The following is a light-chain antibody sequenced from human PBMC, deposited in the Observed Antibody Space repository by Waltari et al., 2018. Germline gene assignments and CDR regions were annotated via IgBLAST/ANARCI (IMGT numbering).Light chain of an antibody. V-gene: IGKV3-11*01. Sequence: ETVLTQSPATLSLSPGERATLSCRASQSVSTYLAWYHQKPGQAPRLLIYDASNRATGIPARFSGSGSGTDFTLTISSLEPEDFAVYYCQQRSNWPPNFGQGTRLEIK. CDR2: DAS. J-gene: IGKJ5*01. CDR1: QSVSTY. CDR3: QQRSNWPPN.